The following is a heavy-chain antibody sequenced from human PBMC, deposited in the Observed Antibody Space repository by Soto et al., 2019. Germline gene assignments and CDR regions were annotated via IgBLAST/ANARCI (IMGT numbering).Heavy chain of an antibody. J-gene: IGHJ3*02. CDR3: ARDLKMSSSWYESLNAFDI. CDR2: ISAYNGNT. V-gene: IGHV1-18*01. CDR1: AYTFTSYG. D-gene: IGHD6-13*01. Sequence: ASVNVSCKASAYTFTSYGISWVRHAPGQGIEWMGWISAYNGNTNYAQKLQGRVTMTTDTSTSTAYMELRSLRSDDTAVYYCARDLKMSSSWYESLNAFDIWGQGTMVTVSS.